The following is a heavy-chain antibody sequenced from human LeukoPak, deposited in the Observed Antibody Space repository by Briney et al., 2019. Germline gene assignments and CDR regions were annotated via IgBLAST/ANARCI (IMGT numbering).Heavy chain of an antibody. V-gene: IGHV3-74*01. J-gene: IGHJ4*02. D-gene: IGHD1-7*01. CDR3: AREVLTGTTHIDY. Sequence: GGSLRLSCAASGFTFSSYWMHWVRQPPGKGLVWVARINGDGSSTTYADSVKGRFTISRDNAKNSLYLQMNSLRAEDTAVYYCAREVLTGTTHIDYWGQGTLVTVSS. CDR1: GFTFSSYW. CDR2: INGDGSST.